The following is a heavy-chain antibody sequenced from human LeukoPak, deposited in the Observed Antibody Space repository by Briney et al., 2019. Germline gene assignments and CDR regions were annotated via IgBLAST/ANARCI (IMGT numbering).Heavy chain of an antibody. J-gene: IGHJ4*02. CDR1: GFTFSSYS. CDR3: ARGGLPAPLL. CDR2: ISSSSTSTI. Sequence: GGSLRLSCAASGFTFSSYSMNWVRQAPGRGLEWVSYISSSSTSTIYYADSVKGRFTISRDNAQNSLYLQMNSLRVEDTAAYYCARGGLPAPLLGGQGTLVTVSS. V-gene: IGHV3-48*01. D-gene: IGHD2-2*01.